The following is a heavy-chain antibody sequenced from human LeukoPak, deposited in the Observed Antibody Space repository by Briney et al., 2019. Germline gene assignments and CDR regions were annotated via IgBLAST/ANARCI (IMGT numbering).Heavy chain of an antibody. J-gene: IGHJ4*02. D-gene: IGHD2-21*02. CDR1: GGTFSSYA. CDR2: IIPIFGTA. CDR3: ARDGCGGDCYPPYYFDY. V-gene: IGHV1-69*13. Sequence: SVKVSCKASGGTFSSYAISWVRQAPGQGLEWMGGIIPIFGTANYAQKFQGRVTITADESTSTAYMKLSSLRSEDTAVYYCARDGCGGDCYPPYYFDYWGQGTLVTVSS.